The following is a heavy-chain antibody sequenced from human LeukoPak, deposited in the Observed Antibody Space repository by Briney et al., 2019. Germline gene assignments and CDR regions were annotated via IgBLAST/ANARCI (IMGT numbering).Heavy chain of an antibody. D-gene: IGHD3-3*01. J-gene: IGHJ3*02. CDR2: ISSSSSYI. CDR1: GFTFSSYS. Sequence: RPGGSLRLSCAASGFTFSSYSMTWVRQAPGKGLEWVSSISSSSSYIYYADSVKGRFTISRDNAKNSLYLQMNSLRAEDTAVYYCARDKVRFLEWLGDAFDIWGQGTMVTVSS. CDR3: ARDKVRFLEWLGDAFDI. V-gene: IGHV3-21*01.